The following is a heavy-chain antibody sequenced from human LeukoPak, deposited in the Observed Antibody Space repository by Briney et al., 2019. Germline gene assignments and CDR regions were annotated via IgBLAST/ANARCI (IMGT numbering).Heavy chain of an antibody. D-gene: IGHD6-13*01. CDR3: AKRFTYSSTWYYFEY. CDR1: GFTFSSYA. CDR2: ISYDGSDI. J-gene: IGHJ4*02. Sequence: PGRSLRLSCAASGFTFSSYAMHWVRQAPGKGLEWVAVISYDGSDIYYADSVKGRFTISRDNSKNTLYLRLNSLRAEDTAIYYCAKRFTYSSTWYYFEYWGEGTLVTVSS. V-gene: IGHV3-30*18.